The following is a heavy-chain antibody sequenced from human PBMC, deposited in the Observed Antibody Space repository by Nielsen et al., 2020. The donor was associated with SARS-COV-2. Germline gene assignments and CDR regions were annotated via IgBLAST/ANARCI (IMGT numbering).Heavy chain of an antibody. CDR1: GFTFSDYY. D-gene: IGHD5-24*01. CDR3: ARVGDGYNWGDYYYYYMDV. CDR2: ISSSGSTI. Sequence: GESLKISCAASGFTFSDYYMSWIRQAPGKGLEWASYISSSGSTIYYADSVKGRFTISRDNAKNSLYLQMNSLRAEDTAVYYCARVGDGYNWGDYYYYYMDVWGKGTTVTVSS. V-gene: IGHV3-11*04. J-gene: IGHJ6*03.